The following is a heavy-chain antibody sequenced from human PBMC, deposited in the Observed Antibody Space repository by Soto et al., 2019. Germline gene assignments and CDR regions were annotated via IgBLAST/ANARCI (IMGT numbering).Heavy chain of an antibody. V-gene: IGHV4-4*02. CDR1: GGSISSGNW. CDR3: ASVISPMAPSDY. D-gene: IGHD3-10*01. J-gene: IGHJ4*02. Sequence: SETLSLTCAVSGGSISSGNWWSWVRQPPGKGLEWIGEIYHSGSTNYNPSLKSRVTISVDKSKTQFSLRLSSVTAADTAVYYCASVISPMAPSDYWGQGTLVPVSS. CDR2: IYHSGST.